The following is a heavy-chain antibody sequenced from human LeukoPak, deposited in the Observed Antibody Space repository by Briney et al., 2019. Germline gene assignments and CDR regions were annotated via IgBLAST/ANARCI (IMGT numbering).Heavy chain of an antibody. D-gene: IGHD3-22*01. CDR1: GGSISSSSYY. Sequence: SETLSLTCTASGGSISSSSYYWGWIRQPPGKGLEWIGSIYYSGSTYYNPSLKSRVTISVDTSKNQFSLKLSSVTAADTAVYYCARRVDYYDSSGYYHHFDYWGQGTLVTVSS. V-gene: IGHV4-39*01. CDR2: IYYSGST. J-gene: IGHJ4*02. CDR3: ARRVDYYDSSGYYHHFDY.